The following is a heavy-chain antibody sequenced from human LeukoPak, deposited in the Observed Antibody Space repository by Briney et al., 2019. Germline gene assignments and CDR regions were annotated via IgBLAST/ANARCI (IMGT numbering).Heavy chain of an antibody. Sequence: GGSLRLSCAASGFTFSSYAMSWVRQAPGKGLEWVSSISGSGGSTYYADSVKGRFTISRDNSRNSLYLQMSSLRAEHTAVYYCAKPGVRGAYDVCDMWGQGTMVTVSS. V-gene: IGHV3-23*01. CDR1: GFTFSSYA. CDR2: ISGSGGST. CDR3: AKPGVRGAYDVCDM. D-gene: IGHD3-10*01. J-gene: IGHJ3*02.